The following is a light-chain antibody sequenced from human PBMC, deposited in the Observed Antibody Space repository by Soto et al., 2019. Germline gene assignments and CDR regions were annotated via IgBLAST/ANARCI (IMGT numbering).Light chain of an antibody. V-gene: IGKV3-20*01. CDR3: QQYGSSSWT. J-gene: IGKJ1*01. CDR1: QSVSSSY. Sequence: EIVLTQSPGTLSLSPGERATLSCRASQSVSSSYLAWYQQKPGQAPRLLIYGTSSRATAIPDRFSGSGSGTVFTLNISRLEPEDFAVYYCQQYGSSSWTFGQGTKVEIK. CDR2: GTS.